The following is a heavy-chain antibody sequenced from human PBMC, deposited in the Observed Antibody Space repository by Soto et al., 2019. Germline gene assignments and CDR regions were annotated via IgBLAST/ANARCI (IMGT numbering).Heavy chain of an antibody. J-gene: IGHJ3*02. D-gene: IGHD3-10*01. CDR3: AKGGSGSGRLPFDI. Sequence: EVQVLESGGGLVQPGGSLRLSCAASGFTFSSYTMSWVRQAPGKGLEWVSTLSTSGGSTYYADSVKGRFTISRDNSKNTLYLQMNSLRAEDTAVYYWAKGGSGSGRLPFDIWGQGTMVTVSS. CDR2: LSTSGGST. CDR1: GFTFSSYT. V-gene: IGHV3-23*01.